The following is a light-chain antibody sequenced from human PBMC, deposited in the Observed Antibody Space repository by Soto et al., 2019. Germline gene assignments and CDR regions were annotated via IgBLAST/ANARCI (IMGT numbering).Light chain of an antibody. Sequence: EIVLTQSPATLSLSPGERATLSCRASQSVSSYLAWYQQKPGQAPRLLIYGASSRATGIPDRFSGSGSGTDFTLTISRLEPEDFAVYYCQQYGSSRCTFGQGTKLEIK. J-gene: IGKJ2*02. CDR3: QQYGSSRCT. CDR1: QSVSSY. V-gene: IGKV3-20*01. CDR2: GAS.